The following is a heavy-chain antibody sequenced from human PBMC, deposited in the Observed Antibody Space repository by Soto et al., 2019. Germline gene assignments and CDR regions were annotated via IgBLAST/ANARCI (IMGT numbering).Heavy chain of an antibody. CDR2: IIPLFGLP. CDR3: AFDVQTGVVYFDN. J-gene: IGHJ4*02. D-gene: IGHD1-1*01. Sequence: QVQLVQSGAEVKKPGSSVKVSCKASGGTFSTYTISWVRQAPGQGLEWLGRIIPLFGLPNHAQKFQDRVTITADKXTDTAYLEMNSLRPEDTAVYYCAFDVQTGVVYFDNWGQGTLVTVSS. CDR1: GGTFSTYT. V-gene: IGHV1-69*02.